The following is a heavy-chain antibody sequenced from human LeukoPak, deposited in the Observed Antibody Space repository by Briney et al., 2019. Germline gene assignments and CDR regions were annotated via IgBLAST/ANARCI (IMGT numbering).Heavy chain of an antibody. Sequence: SETLSLTCAVYGGSFSGYYWSWIRQPPGKGLEWIGEINHSGSTNYNPSLKSLVTISVDTSKNQFSLKLSSVTAADTAVYYCARVRLGHSAFDIWGQGTMVTVSS. CDR2: INHSGST. CDR1: GGSFSGYY. V-gene: IGHV4-34*01. CDR3: ARVRLGHSAFDI. J-gene: IGHJ3*02. D-gene: IGHD3-9*01.